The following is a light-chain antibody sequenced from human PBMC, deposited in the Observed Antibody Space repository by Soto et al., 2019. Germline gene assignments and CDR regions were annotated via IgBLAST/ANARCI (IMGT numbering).Light chain of an antibody. CDR1: QSLLHITGETF. CDR3: MQSTQLPPT. V-gene: IGKV2D-29*02. Sequence: DVAMTQTPLSLAVAPGQPASISCKSSQSLLHITGETFLFWYXQKQGQSPQXLIYEVSTRVSGVPDRFSGSGSGTDFTIEISRVETDDGGIYYCMQSTQLPPTFGQGTRLEIK. CDR2: EVS. J-gene: IGKJ5*01.